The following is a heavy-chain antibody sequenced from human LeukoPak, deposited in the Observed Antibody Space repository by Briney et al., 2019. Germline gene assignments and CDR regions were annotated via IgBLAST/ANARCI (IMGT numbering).Heavy chain of an antibody. D-gene: IGHD2-2*02. Sequence: SETLSLTCTVSGGSISSHYWSWIRQPPGKGLEWIGYIYYSGSTNYNPSLKSRVTISVDTSKNQFSLKLSSVTAADTAVYYCARAFHCSSTSCYTGGIGDWFDPWGQGTLVTVSS. V-gene: IGHV4-59*11. CDR1: GGSISSHY. J-gene: IGHJ5*02. CDR3: ARAFHCSSTSCYTGGIGDWFDP. CDR2: IYYSGST.